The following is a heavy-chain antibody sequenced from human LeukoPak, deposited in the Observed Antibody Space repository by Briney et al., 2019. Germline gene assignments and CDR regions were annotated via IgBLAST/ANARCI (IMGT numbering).Heavy chain of an antibody. V-gene: IGHV3-7*03. Sequence: PGGSLRLSCAASGFTVSSIHMVWVRQAPGKGLEWVANINRDGSEKYYMDSVKGRLTISRDNAKNSVYLQMSGPRVEDTAVYYCARDKGPNCLDIWGQGTVVTVS. D-gene: IGHD2-15*01. J-gene: IGHJ3*02. CDR1: GFTVSSIH. CDR3: ARDKGPNCLDI. CDR2: INRDGSEK.